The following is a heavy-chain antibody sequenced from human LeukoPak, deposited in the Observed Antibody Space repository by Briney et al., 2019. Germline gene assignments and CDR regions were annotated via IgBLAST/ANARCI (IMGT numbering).Heavy chain of an antibody. J-gene: IGHJ5*02. V-gene: IGHV3-53*01. CDR2: IYSGGGT. CDR3: ARPFDP. Sequence: PGGSLRLSCAASGFTVSSNNMSWVRQAPGKGLEWVSVIYSGGGTSYAESVKGRFTISRDNSNNTRYRRMIRLKAEDTAVYYCARPFDPWGEGTLLTLP. CDR1: GFTVSSNN.